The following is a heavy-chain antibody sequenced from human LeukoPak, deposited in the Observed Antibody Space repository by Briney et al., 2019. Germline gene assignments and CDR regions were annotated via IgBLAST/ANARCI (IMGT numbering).Heavy chain of an antibody. V-gene: IGHV4-61*01. CDR1: GDSISSDTYS. CDR3: ASTGLLWFGEENDAFDI. J-gene: IGHJ3*02. Sequence: SETLSLTCDVSGDSISSDTYSWSWIRQPPGKGLEWIGYIYYSGSTNYNPSLKSRVTISVDTSKNQFSLKLSSVTAADTAVYYCASTGLLWFGEENDAFDIWGQGTMVTVSS. D-gene: IGHD3-10*01. CDR2: IYYSGST.